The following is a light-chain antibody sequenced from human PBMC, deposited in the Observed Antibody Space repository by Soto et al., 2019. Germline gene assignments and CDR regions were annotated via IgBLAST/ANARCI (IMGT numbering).Light chain of an antibody. J-gene: IGKJ3*01. CDR3: QTYDNASFT. Sequence: DIQMTQSPSSLSASVGDRVTITCRASHDIRNYLAWYQQKPGKVPKLLIDAASSLQSGVPSRFSGSGAGTYLPLTISIKQPEDVATYYCQTYDNASFTFGPGTKVDIK. CDR2: AAS. CDR1: HDIRNY. V-gene: IGKV1-27*01.